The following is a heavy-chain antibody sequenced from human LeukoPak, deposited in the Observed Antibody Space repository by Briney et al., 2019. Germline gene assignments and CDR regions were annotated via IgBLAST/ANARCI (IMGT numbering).Heavy chain of an antibody. V-gene: IGHV3-30*03. D-gene: IGHD6-13*01. CDR3: ARAGYSTSYYRLDY. CDR2: ISYDGSDK. CDR1: GFSFSNYW. J-gene: IGHJ4*02. Sequence: GGSLRLSCTASGFSFSNYWMSWVRQAPGKGLEWVAVISYDGSDKYYADSVKGRFTISRDDSKNTLSLQMITLRTEDTAVYFCARAGYSTSYYRLDYWGQGALVTVSS.